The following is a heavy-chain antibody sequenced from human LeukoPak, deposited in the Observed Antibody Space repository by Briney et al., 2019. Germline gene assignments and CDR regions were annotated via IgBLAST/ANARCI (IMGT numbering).Heavy chain of an antibody. CDR2: IDPSDSYT. J-gene: IGHJ6*04. Sequence: GESLKISCKGSGYSFTSYWISWVRQMPGKGLEWLGRIDPSDSYTNYSPSFHGHVTISADKSVSTAYLQWSSLTASDTAMYYWTRLPDHGCSGGSCDDYYYYGMGVWGKGTTVTVSS. CDR3: TRLPDHGCSGGSCDDYYYYGMGV. CDR1: GYSFTSYW. D-gene: IGHD2-15*01. V-gene: IGHV5-10-1*01.